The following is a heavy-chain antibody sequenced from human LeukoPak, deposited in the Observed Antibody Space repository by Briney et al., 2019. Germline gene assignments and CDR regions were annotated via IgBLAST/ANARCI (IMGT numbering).Heavy chain of an antibody. Sequence: GGTLRLSCAASGFTFNNYGMSWVRQAPGKGLEWVSSISNSNSYIYYADSVKGRFTISRDNAKNSLYLQMNSLRAEDTAMYYCTSGIYSYGLRDYWGQGTLVTVSS. CDR1: GFTFNNYG. V-gene: IGHV3-21*01. D-gene: IGHD5-18*01. J-gene: IGHJ4*02. CDR2: ISNSNSYI. CDR3: TSGIYSYGLRDY.